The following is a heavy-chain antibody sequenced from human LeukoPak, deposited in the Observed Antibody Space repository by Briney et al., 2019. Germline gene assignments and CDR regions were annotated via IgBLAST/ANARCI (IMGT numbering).Heavy chain of an antibody. V-gene: IGHV4-31*03. D-gene: IGHD3-10*01. CDR2: IYYSGST. CDR3: ARGGVWFGEFGGLDY. Sequence: SETLSLTCTVSGGSISSGGYYWSWIRQHPGKDLEWIGYIYYSGSTYYNPSLKSRVTISVDTSKNQFSLKLSSVTAADAAVYYWARGGVWFGEFGGLDYWGQGTLVTVSS. CDR1: GGSISSGGYY. J-gene: IGHJ4*02.